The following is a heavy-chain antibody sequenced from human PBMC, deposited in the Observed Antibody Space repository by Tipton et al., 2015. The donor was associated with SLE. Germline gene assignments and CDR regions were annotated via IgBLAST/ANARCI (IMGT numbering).Heavy chain of an antibody. Sequence: TLSLTCTVSGGSISSYYWSWIRQPPGKGLEWIGYIYYSGSTNYNPSLKSRVTISVDTSKNQFSLKLSSVTAADTAVYYCARSQWEPGYMDVWGKGTTVTVSS. CDR2: IYYSGST. CDR3: ARSQWEPGYMDV. D-gene: IGHD1-26*01. J-gene: IGHJ6*03. CDR1: GGSISSYY. V-gene: IGHV4-59*08.